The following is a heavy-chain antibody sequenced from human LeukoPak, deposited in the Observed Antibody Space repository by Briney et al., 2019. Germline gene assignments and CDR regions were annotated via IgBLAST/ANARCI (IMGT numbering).Heavy chain of an antibody. CDR2: IYYTGAT. D-gene: IGHD6-19*01. CDR1: GGSIGSDY. V-gene: IGHV4-59*08. CDR3: AKYGNSGWVIDN. J-gene: IGHJ4*02. Sequence: SETLSLTCTVSGGSIGSDYWTWIRQPPGKGLEYIGYIYYTGATNYNPSLKSRVTITVDTSKNQFSLKLSSVTAADTAVYFCAKYGNSGWVIDNWGQGTLVTVSS.